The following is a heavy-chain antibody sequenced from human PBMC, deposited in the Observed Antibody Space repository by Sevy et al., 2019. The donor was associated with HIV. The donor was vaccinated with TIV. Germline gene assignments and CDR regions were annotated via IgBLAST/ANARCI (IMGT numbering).Heavy chain of an antibody. CDR3: AREATLYGMDV. CDR2: ISSSSSTI. J-gene: IGHJ6*02. Sequence: GGSLRLSCAASGFTFSSYSMNWVRQAPGKGLEWVSYISSSSSTIYYADSMKGRFTISRDNAKNSLYLQMNSLRAEDTAVYYCAREATLYGMDVWGQGTTVTVSS. V-gene: IGHV3-48*01. CDR1: GFTFSSYS.